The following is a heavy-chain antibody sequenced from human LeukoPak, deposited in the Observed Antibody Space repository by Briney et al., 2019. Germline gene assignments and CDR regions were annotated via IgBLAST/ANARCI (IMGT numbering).Heavy chain of an antibody. CDR1: GGTFSSYA. J-gene: IGHJ5*02. Sequence: SVKVSCKASGGTFSSYAISWVRQAPGQGLEWMGGIIPIFGTANYAQKFQGRVTITTDESTSTAYMELSSLRSEDTAVYYCARALAVMVRDSAGWGFDPWGQGTLVTVSS. CDR2: IIPIFGTA. CDR3: ARALAVMVRDSAGWGFDP. D-gene: IGHD3-10*01. V-gene: IGHV1-69*05.